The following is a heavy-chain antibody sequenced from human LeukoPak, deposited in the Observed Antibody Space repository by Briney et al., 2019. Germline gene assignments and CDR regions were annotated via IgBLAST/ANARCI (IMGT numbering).Heavy chain of an antibody. J-gene: IGHJ6*03. D-gene: IGHD2-2*01. V-gene: IGHV1-69*05. CDR1: GGTFSSYA. CDR2: IIPIFGTA. Sequence: GASVKVSCKASGGTFSSYAISWVRQAPGQGLEWMGGIIPIFGTANYAQKFQGRVTITTDESTSTAYMELSSLRSEDTAVYYCAREGLRVVPAAISGYHMDVWGKGTAVTVSS. CDR3: AREGLRVVPAAISGYHMDV.